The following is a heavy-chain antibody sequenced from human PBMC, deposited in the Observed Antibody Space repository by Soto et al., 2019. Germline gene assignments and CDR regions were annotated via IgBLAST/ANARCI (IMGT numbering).Heavy chain of an antibody. Sequence: EVQLVESGGDLVQPGGSLRLSCAASGFTFSNYWMSWVRQAPGTGLEWVDNIKEDGSEKYNVDSVKGRFTISRDNAKNSLYLQMNSLRAEDTAVYYCARYPRGYCSGGTCSEWGQGTLVTVSS. D-gene: IGHD2-15*01. V-gene: IGHV3-7*05. J-gene: IGHJ4*02. CDR1: GFTFSNYW. CDR3: ARYPRGYCSGGTCSE. CDR2: IKEDGSEK.